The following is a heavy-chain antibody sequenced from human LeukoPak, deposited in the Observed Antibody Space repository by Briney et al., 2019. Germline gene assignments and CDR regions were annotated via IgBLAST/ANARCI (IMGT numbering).Heavy chain of an antibody. D-gene: IGHD2-8*01. J-gene: IGHJ4*02. CDR2: IYYSGST. Sequence: PSETLSLTCTVSGGSISSYYWSWIRQPPGKGLEWIGYIYYSGSTNYNPSLKSRVTISVDTSKNQFSLKLSSVTAADTAVYYCASGPLMLFDYWGQGTLVTVSS. CDR3: ASGPLMLFDY. CDR1: GGSISSYY. V-gene: IGHV4-59*01.